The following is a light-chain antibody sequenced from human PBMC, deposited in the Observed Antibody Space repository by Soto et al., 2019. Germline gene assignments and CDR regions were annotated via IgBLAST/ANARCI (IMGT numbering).Light chain of an antibody. CDR1: QGVTSSY. J-gene: IGKJ4*01. V-gene: IGKV3-20*01. CDR3: QQYDSSPLT. CDR2: GAS. Sequence: EIVLTQSPGTLSLSPGERATLSCRASQGVTSSYLARYQQKPGQAPRLLIYGASIRATGIPDRFSGSGSGTDFTLTISRLEPEDFAVYYCQQYDSSPLTFGGGTKVEIK.